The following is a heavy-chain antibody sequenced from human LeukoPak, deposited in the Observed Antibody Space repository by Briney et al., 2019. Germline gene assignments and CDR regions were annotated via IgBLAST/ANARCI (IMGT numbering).Heavy chain of an antibody. Sequence: GGSLRLSCAASGFTFSSYSMNWVRQAPGKGLEWVSSITSSSSYIYYADSVKGRFTISRDNAKNLLYLQLNSLRAEDTAVYYCVRLYDDYTNGHFDSWGQGTLVTVSS. CDR2: ITSSSSYI. J-gene: IGHJ4*02. CDR1: GFTFSSYS. D-gene: IGHD4-11*01. V-gene: IGHV3-21*01. CDR3: VRLYDDYTNGHFDS.